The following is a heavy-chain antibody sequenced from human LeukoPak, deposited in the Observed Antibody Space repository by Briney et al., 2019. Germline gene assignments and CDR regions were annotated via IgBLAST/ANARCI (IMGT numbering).Heavy chain of an antibody. D-gene: IGHD5-24*01. CDR1: GGSLSCYY. J-gene: IGHJ3*02. Sequence: SETLSLTCAVYGGSLSCYYWSWIRQPPGKGLEWFVEIRHSGSTNYNPSLKGRVTISVNTSKNQSSLKLSTVTAADTAVYHCATGGDNVEMATISAFDIWGQGTMVTVPS. CDR2: IRHSGST. V-gene: IGHV4-34*01. CDR3: ATGGDNVEMATISAFDI.